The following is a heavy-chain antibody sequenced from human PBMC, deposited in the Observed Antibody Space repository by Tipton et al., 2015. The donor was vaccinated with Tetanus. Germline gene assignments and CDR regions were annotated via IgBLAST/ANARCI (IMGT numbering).Heavy chain of an antibody. J-gene: IGHJ6*04. D-gene: IGHD1-14*01. Sequence: TLSLTCTVSGGSISSSSFYWGWIRQPPGKELEWIGSIYYSGSTYYNPSLKSRVTISVDTSKNQFSLRLSSVTAADTAVYYCAEEALGVLNLWGKGTTVIVSS. CDR3: AEEALGVLNL. CDR1: GGSISSSSFY. CDR2: IYYSGST. V-gene: IGHV4-39*01.